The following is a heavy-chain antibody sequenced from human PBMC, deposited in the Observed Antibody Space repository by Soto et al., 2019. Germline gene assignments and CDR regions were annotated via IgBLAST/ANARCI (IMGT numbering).Heavy chain of an antibody. D-gene: IGHD1-26*01. V-gene: IGHV3-23*01. CDR2: LSGSGGTT. CDR1: GFSFISYA. Sequence: GSLRLSCAASGFSFISYAMSCFRQSPGKGLEWVSALSGSGGTTNYADSVKGRFTISRDNAKNIVFLHVNSLTDEDTAVYYCARGGAMGVDYWGQGTLVTVSS. CDR3: ARGGAMGVDY. J-gene: IGHJ4*02.